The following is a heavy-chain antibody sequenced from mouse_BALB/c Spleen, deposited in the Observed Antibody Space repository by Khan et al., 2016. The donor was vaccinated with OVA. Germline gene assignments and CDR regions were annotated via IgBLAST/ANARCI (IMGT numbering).Heavy chain of an antibody. CDR3: ARDGSRYNYAMNY. D-gene: IGHD2-3*01. V-gene: IGHV3-2*02. Sequence: EVQLQESGPGLVKPSQSLSLTCTVTGYSITSDYAWNWIRQFPGNKLEWMGYISYSGSTNYNPSLKSRISLTRDKSKNQFFLQLNSVTTEDTTTYYCARDGSRYNYAMNYWGQGTSVTVSS. J-gene: IGHJ4*01. CDR2: ISYSGST. CDR1: GYSITSDYA.